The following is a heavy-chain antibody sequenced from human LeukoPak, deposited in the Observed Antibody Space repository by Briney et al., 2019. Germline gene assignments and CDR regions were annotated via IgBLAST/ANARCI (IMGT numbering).Heavy chain of an antibody. CDR2: ISAYNGNI. CDR1: GYTFTDYY. J-gene: IGHJ4*02. CDR3: ARDHAESSNWPSDY. D-gene: IGHD6-13*01. V-gene: IGHV1-18*04. Sequence: GASVKVSCKASGYTFTDYYIHWVRQARGQGLEWMGWISAYNGNIDYAQKLQGRVSMTTDTSTSTAYMELTSLRSDDTAVYYCARDHAESSNWPSDYWGQGTLVTVSS.